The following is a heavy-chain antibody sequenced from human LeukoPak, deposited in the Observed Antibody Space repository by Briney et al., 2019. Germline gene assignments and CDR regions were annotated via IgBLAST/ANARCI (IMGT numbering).Heavy chain of an antibody. J-gene: IGHJ3*02. CDR2: IYYSGST. Sequence: PSETLSLTCTVSGGSISSSSYYWGWIRQPPGKGLEWIGSIYYSGSTYYNPSLKSRATISVDTSKNQFSLKLSSVTAADTAVYYCARVLNQPTDYTAMVRGAFDIWGQGTMVTVSS. CDR1: GGSISSSSYY. V-gene: IGHV4-39*07. CDR3: ARVLNQPTDYTAMVRGAFDI. D-gene: IGHD5-18*01.